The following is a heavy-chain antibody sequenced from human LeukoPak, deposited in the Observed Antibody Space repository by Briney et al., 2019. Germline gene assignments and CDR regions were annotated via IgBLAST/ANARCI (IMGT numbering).Heavy chain of an antibody. D-gene: IGHD3-9*01. Sequence: GGSLRLSCAASGFTFDDYGMSWVRQAPGKGLEWVSGINWNGGSTGYADSVKGRFTISRDNAKNSLYLQMNSLRAEDTAVYYCAKGPLRYFDWLSSSDAFDIWGQGTMVTVSS. CDR3: AKGPLRYFDWLSSSDAFDI. CDR1: GFTFDDYG. V-gene: IGHV3-20*04. J-gene: IGHJ3*02. CDR2: INWNGGST.